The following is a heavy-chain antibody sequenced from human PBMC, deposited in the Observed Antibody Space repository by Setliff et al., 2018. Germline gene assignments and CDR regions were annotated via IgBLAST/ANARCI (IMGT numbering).Heavy chain of an antibody. CDR1: GYTLTELS. Sequence: ASVKVSCKVSGYTLTELSMHWVRQAPGKGLEWRGGFDPEDGETIYAQKFQGRVTMTEDTSTDTSYMELSSLRSEDTPVYYCATPRSGIIDAFDIWGQGTMVTVSS. CDR2: FDPEDGET. V-gene: IGHV1-24*01. CDR3: ATPRSGIIDAFDI. J-gene: IGHJ3*02.